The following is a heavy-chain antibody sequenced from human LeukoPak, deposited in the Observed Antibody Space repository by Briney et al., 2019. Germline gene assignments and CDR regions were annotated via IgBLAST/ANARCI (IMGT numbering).Heavy chain of an antibody. D-gene: IGHD3-10*01. Sequence: GGSLRLSCAASGFTFNNYAMSWARQAPGKGLEWVSVISSSGGATYYADSVKGRFTISRDNSKNTLYLQMNSLRVEDTAIYYCARAAMVRGVDYFDYWGQGTLVTVSS. V-gene: IGHV3-23*01. J-gene: IGHJ4*02. CDR1: GFTFNNYA. CDR2: ISSSGGAT. CDR3: ARAAMVRGVDYFDY.